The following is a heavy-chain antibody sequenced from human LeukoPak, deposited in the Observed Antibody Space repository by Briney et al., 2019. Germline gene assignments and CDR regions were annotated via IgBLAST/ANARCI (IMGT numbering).Heavy chain of an antibody. CDR1: GYTFTSYG. V-gene: IGHV1-18*01. J-gene: IGHJ3*02. CDR3: ARDRQITMIVAPSHDAFDI. CDR2: ISAYNGNT. D-gene: IGHD3-22*01. Sequence: ASVKVSCKASGYTFTSYGISWVRQAPGQGLEWMGWISAYNGNTNYAQELQGRVTMTTDTSTSTAYMELRSLRSDDTAVYYCARDRQITMIVAPSHDAFDIWGQGTMVTVSS.